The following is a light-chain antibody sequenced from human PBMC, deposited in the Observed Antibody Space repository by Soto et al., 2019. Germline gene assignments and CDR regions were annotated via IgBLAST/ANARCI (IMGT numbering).Light chain of an antibody. V-gene: IGKV3D-20*02. J-gene: IGKJ4*01. CDR3: QEGTYWPA. Sequence: EIVLTQSPGTLSLSPGERATLSCRASQSVSSSYLAWYQQKPGQAPRLIIYDASVRATGIPARFSGSGSGTDFTLTISSLEPEDFAVYYCQEGTYWPAFGGGTKVDNK. CDR2: DAS. CDR1: QSVSSSY.